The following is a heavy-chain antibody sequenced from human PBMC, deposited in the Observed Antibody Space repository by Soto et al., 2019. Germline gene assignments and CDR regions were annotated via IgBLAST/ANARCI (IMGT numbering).Heavy chain of an antibody. CDR1: GYTFTSYG. V-gene: IGHV1-18*01. CDR2: ISAYNGNT. J-gene: IGHJ4*02. CDR3: ARDLGGWPDY. Sequence: GASVKVSCKASGYTFTSYGISRVRQAPGQGLEWMGWISAYNGNTNYAQKLQGRVTITRDTSASTAYMELSSLRSEDTAVYYCARDLGGWPDYWGQGTLVTVSS. D-gene: IGHD6-19*01.